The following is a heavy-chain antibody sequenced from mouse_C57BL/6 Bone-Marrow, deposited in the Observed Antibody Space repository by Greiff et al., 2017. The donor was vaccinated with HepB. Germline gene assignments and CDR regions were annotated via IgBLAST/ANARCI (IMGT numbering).Heavy chain of an antibody. CDR3: ARDDYWYFDV. V-gene: IGHV1-4*01. Sequence: VQLQQSGAELARPGASVKMSCKASGYTFTSYTMHWVKQRPGQGLEWIGYINPSSGYTKYSQKFKDKATLTADKSSSTAYMQLSSLTSEDSAVYYCARDDYWYFDVWGTGTTVTVSS. CDR2: INPSSGYT. J-gene: IGHJ1*03. CDR1: GYTFTSYT.